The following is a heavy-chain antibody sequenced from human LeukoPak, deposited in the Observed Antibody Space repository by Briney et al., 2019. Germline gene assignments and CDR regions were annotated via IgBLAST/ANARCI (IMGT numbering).Heavy chain of an antibody. J-gene: IGHJ6*03. CDR1: GYTFTGYY. CDR3: ARGPSEGYYYYYYMDV. Sequence: ASVKVSCKASGYTFTGYYMHWVRQAPGQGLEWMGWINPNSGGTNYAQKFQGRVTMTRDTSISTAYMELSRLRSDDTAVYYCARGPSEGYYYYYYMDVWGKGTTVTISS. D-gene: IGHD1-14*01. V-gene: IGHV1-2*02. CDR2: INPNSGGT.